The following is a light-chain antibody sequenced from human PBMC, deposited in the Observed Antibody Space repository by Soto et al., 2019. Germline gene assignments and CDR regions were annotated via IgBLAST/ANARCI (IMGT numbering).Light chain of an antibody. CDR1: ESVSSN. CDR3: QQYFNWPPYT. J-gene: IGKJ2*01. Sequence: EIVLTQSPATLSVSPLDRDALXCRASESVSSNVAWYQQKPGQTPRLLIYGASTRATGVPPRFSGSRSGTEFTLTISSLQSEDFAVYYCQQYFNWPPYTFGQGTKVDIK. V-gene: IGKV3-15*01. CDR2: GAS.